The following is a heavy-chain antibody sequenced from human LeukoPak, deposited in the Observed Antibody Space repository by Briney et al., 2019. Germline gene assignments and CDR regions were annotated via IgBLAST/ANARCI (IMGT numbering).Heavy chain of an antibody. Sequence: GGSLRLSCTASGCTFSDYTMHWVRLAPGKRLEYVSAITANGGSKYHADSVRARFTVSRDNSKNTLYLQMGSLRAEDTALYYCARGPNYSFYMDVWGKGTTVTVSS. CDR2: ITANGGSK. CDR1: GCTFSDYT. V-gene: IGHV3-64*02. CDR3: ARGPNYSFYMDV. J-gene: IGHJ6*03.